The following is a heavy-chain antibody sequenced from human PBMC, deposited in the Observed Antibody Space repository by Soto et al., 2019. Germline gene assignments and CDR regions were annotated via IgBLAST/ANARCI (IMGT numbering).Heavy chain of an antibody. D-gene: IGHD3-22*01. CDR1: GFTFSSYA. V-gene: IGHV3-23*01. J-gene: IGHJ3*02. CDR3: AKGGPYDSSGYYPEGAFDI. CDR2: ISGSGGST. Sequence: GGSLRLSCAASGFTFSSYAMSWVRQAPGKGLEWVSAISGSGGSTYYADSVKGRFTISRDNSKNTLYLQMNSLRAEDTAVYYCAKGGPYDSSGYYPEGAFDIWGQGTVVTVSS.